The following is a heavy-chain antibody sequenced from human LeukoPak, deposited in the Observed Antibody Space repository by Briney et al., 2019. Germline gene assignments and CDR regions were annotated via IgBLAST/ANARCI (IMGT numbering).Heavy chain of an antibody. V-gene: IGHV4-59*08. Sequence: ASETLSLTCTVSGGSISSYYWSWIRQPPGKGLVWIGYTHYSGSTNYNPSLKSRVTISVDTSKNQFSLKLYSVTAADTAVYYCARLWGVNYYGSGIGYFDLWGRGTLVTVSS. D-gene: IGHD3-10*01. CDR3: ARLWGVNYYGSGIGYFDL. CDR1: GGSISSYY. CDR2: THYSGST. J-gene: IGHJ2*01.